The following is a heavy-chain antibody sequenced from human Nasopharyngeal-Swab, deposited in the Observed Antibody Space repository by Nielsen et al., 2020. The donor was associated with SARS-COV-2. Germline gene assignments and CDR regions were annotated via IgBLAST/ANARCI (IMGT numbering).Heavy chain of an antibody. CDR2: IKQDGSEK. CDR3: ARGDYYDSSGDYVDAFDI. J-gene: IGHJ3*02. D-gene: IGHD3-22*01. CDR1: GFTFSSYW. V-gene: IGHV3-7*03. Sequence: GESLKISCAASGFTFSSYWMSWVRQAPGKGLEWVASIKQDGSEKFYVDSVKGRFTISRDNAKNSLYLQMNSLRAEDTAVYYCARGDYYDSSGDYVDAFDIWGQGTMVTVS.